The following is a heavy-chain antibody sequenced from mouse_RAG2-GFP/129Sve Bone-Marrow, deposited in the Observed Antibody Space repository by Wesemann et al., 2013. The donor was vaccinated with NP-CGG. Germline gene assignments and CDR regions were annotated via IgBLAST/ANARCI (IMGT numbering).Heavy chain of an antibody. Sequence: LQQPGSELVRPGASVKLSCKASGYTFTSYWMHWVKQRPGQGLEWIGNIYPGSGSTNYDEKFKSKATLTVDTSSSTAYMQLSSLTSEDSAVYYCTTGTYWGQGTLVTVSA. D-gene: IGHD4-1*01. CDR1: GYTFTSYW. J-gene: IGHJ3*01. CDR3: TTGTY. CDR2: IYPGSGST. V-gene: IGHV1S22*01.